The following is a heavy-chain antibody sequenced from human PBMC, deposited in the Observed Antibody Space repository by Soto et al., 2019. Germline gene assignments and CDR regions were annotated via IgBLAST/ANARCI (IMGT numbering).Heavy chain of an antibody. CDR2: INPSGGST. Sequence: ASVKVCCKASGYTFTSYYMHWVRQAPGQGLEWMGIINPSGGSTSYAQKFQGRVTMTRDTSTSTVYMELSSLRSEDTAVYYCAREAQGGTIFGVVYVRDYFDYWGQGTLVTVSS. J-gene: IGHJ4*02. D-gene: IGHD3-3*01. V-gene: IGHV1-46*01. CDR3: AREAQGGTIFGVVYVRDYFDY. CDR1: GYTFTSYY.